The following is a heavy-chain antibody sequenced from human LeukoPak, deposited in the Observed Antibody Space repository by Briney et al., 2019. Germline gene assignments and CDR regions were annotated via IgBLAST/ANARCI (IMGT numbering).Heavy chain of an antibody. D-gene: IGHD4-17*01. V-gene: IGHV3-23*01. CDR3: SRDPNGDYIGAFDF. Sequence: GGSLRLSCAASGFTLGNFGLTWVRRAPGKGLEGVSSIRGNWIYTMYEDSVKGRFTISRDNSKNTLYVQMNSLRAEDTAVYFCSRDPNGDYIGAFDFWGQGTLVTVS. CDR2: IRGNWIYT. CDR1: GFTLGNFG. J-gene: IGHJ3*01.